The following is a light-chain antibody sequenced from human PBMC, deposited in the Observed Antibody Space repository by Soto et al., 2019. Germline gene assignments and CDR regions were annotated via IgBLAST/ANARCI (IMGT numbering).Light chain of an antibody. V-gene: IGLV2-8*01. CDR1: SSDVGGYKY. J-gene: IGLJ1*01. CDR2: EVS. Sequence: QYALTQPPSASGSPGQSVTISCTGTSSDVGGYKYVSWYQQHPGKAPKLMIYEVSKRPSGVPDRFSGSKSGNTASLTVSGLQAEDEADYYCSSYAGSNNYVFGTGTKLTVL. CDR3: SSYAGSNNYV.